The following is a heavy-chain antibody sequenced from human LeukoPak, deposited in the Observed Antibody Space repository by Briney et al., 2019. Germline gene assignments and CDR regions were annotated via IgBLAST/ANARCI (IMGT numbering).Heavy chain of an antibody. Sequence: SETLSLTCTVSGGSISSYYWSWIRQPPGKGLAWMRYIYYSGSTNYNPSLKSRVTISVDTSKNQFSLKLSSVTAADTAVYYCARAARPDRFDYWGQGTLVTVSS. J-gene: IGHJ4*02. CDR1: GGSISSYY. D-gene: IGHD6-6*01. CDR3: ARAARPDRFDY. V-gene: IGHV4-59*01. CDR2: IYYSGST.